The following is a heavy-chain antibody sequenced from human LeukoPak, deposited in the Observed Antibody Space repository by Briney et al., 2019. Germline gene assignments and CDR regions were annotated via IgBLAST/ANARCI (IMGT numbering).Heavy chain of an antibody. J-gene: IGHJ3*02. CDR1: GFTFSTYE. CDR2: ISNDGRNK. Sequence: GSLRLSCAASGFTFSTYEMHWVRQAPGKGLEWVAVISNDGRNKDYADSVKGRFTISRDNSKNTLYVQMNSLRAEDTAVYYCARDLDCSSISCYNAFDIWGQGTMVTVSS. V-gene: IGHV3-30*01. D-gene: IGHD2-2*01. CDR3: ARDLDCSSISCYNAFDI.